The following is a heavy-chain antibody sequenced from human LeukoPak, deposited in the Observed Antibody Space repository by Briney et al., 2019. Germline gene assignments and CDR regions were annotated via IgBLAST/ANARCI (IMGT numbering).Heavy chain of an antibody. D-gene: IGHD5-18*01. Sequence: PGGSLRLSCAASGFTFSSYGMHWVRQAPGKGLEWVAVISYDGSNKYYADSVKGRFTISRDNSNNTLYLQMNSLRAEDTAVYYCAKVGGYSYGYDIDYWGQGTLVTVSS. CDR3: AKVGGYSYGYDIDY. CDR1: GFTFSSYG. J-gene: IGHJ4*02. CDR2: ISYDGSNK. V-gene: IGHV3-30*18.